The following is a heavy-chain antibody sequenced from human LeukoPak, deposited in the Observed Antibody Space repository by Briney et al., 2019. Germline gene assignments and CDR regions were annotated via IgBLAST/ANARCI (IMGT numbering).Heavy chain of an antibody. CDR1: GDSFSGNSAV. D-gene: IGHD1-26*01. CDR3: ARDVVMGATSGFDY. CDR2: TYYRSKWYN. J-gene: IGHJ4*02. V-gene: IGHV6-1*01. Sequence: SQTLSLTCAISGDSFSGNSAVWNWIRQSPSRGLEWLGRTYYRSKWYNDYAVSVKSRITINPDTSKNQFSLQLNSVTPEDTAVYYCARDVVMGATSGFDYWGQGTLVTVSS.